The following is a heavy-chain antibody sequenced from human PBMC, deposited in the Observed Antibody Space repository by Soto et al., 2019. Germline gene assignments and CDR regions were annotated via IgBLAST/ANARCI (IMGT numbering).Heavy chain of an antibody. D-gene: IGHD5-12*01. J-gene: IGHJ4*02. V-gene: IGHV3-48*01. CDR2: ISSSSSTI. Sequence: SLRLSCAASGFTFSSYSMNWVRQAPGKGLEWVSYISSSSSTIYYADSVKGRFTISRDNAKNSLYLQMNSLRAEDTAVYYCASPPREYSGYVLDYWGQGTLVTVSS. CDR1: GFTFSSYS. CDR3: ASPPREYSGYVLDY.